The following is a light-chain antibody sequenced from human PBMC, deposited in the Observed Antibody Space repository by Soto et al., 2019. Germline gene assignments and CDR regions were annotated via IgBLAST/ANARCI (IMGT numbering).Light chain of an antibody. CDR3: QQSYNTPWT. J-gene: IGKJ1*01. V-gene: IGKV1-39*01. Sequence: DIQMTQSPSSLSASVGDRVPITCRASQTISIYFNWYQQKPGKAPNLLIYAASSLESGVPSRFSGSGSGTDFALTISNLQPEDAATYYCQQSYNTPWTFGQGTKVEIK. CDR2: AAS. CDR1: QTISIY.